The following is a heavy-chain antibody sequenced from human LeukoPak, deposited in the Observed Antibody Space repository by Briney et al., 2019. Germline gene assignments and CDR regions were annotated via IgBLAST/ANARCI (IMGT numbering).Heavy chain of an antibody. CDR1: GFTFSSYA. V-gene: IGHV3-30-3*01. CDR3: ARAADGYNPEYFQH. CDR2: ISYDGSNK. Sequence: PGRSLRLSCAASGFTFSSYAMHWVRQAPGKGLEWVAVISYDGSNKYYADSVKGRFTISRDNSKNTLYLQMNSLRAEDTAVYYFARAADGYNPEYFQHWGQGTLVTVSS. D-gene: IGHD5-24*01. J-gene: IGHJ1*01.